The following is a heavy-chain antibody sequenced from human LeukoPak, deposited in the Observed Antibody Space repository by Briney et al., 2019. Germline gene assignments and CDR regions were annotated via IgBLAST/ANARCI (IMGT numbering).Heavy chain of an antibody. D-gene: IGHD5-12*01. CDR1: GFTFSDYY. V-gene: IGHV3-11*06. CDR3: ARVADGYSGYDSIDY. J-gene: IGHJ4*02. CDR2: ISSSSSYT. Sequence: PGGSLRLSCAASGFTFSDYYMSWIRQAPGKGLEWVSYISSSSSYTNYADSVKGRFTISRDNAKNSLYLQMNSLRAEDTAVYYCARVADGYSGYDSIDYWGQGTLVTASS.